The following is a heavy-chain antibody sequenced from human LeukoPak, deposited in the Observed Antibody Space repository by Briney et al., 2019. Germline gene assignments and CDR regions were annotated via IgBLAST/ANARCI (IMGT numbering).Heavy chain of an antibody. J-gene: IGHJ4*02. V-gene: IGHV1-2*02. D-gene: IGHD3-10*01. CDR1: AYTFTPYY. CDR2: INPNDGGT. CDR3: ARFLSGDY. Sequence: ASVTVSCTPSAYTFTPYYIHWLRQAPGQGFEWMGWINPNDGGTNYAPKFQGRVTVTMDTSITTVYMELSSLRSDDTAMYYCARFLSGDYWGQGTLVTVSS.